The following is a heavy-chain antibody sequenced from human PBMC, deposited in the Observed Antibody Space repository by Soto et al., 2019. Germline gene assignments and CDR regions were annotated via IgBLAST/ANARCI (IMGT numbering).Heavy chain of an antibody. CDR3: ARYSGSYSRHFDY. Sequence: GGSLRLSCAASGFTFSSYAMSWVRQAPGKGLEWVSAISGSGGSTYYADSVKGRFTISRDNSKNTLYLQMNSLRAEDTAVYYCARYSGSYSRHFDYWGQGTLVTVSS. D-gene: IGHD1-26*01. V-gene: IGHV3-23*01. CDR1: GFTFSSYA. CDR2: ISGSGGST. J-gene: IGHJ4*02.